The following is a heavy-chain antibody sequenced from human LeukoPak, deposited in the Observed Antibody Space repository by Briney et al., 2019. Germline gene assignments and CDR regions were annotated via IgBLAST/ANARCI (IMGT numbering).Heavy chain of an antibody. D-gene: IGHD2-2*02. CDR3: ARVQIVSPTIRFDP. Sequence: SETLSLTCTVSGDSINNHQWSWIRQPPGKGLEWIGYIHYGGRTNYHPSLKSRVTISIDTSKNQFSLNMNSVTSMDTAVYYCARVQIVSPTIRFDPWGQGTLVAVSS. CDR2: IHYGGRT. CDR1: GDSINNHQ. V-gene: IGHV4-59*11. J-gene: IGHJ5*02.